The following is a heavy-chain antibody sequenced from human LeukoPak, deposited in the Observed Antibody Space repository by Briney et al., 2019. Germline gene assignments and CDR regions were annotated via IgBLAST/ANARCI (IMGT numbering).Heavy chain of an antibody. CDR1: GGSISSYY. CDR2: IYYTGST. CDR3: ARRVTGRGTYYFDY. J-gene: IGHJ4*02. D-gene: IGHD3-16*01. V-gene: IGHV4-59*08. Sequence: NPSETLSLTCTVSGGSISSYYWSWIRKPPGKGLEWIGYIYYTGSTNYNPALKSRVTISLDTSKNQFSLKLNSVTAADTAVYYCARRVTGRGTYYFDYWGQGTLVTVSS.